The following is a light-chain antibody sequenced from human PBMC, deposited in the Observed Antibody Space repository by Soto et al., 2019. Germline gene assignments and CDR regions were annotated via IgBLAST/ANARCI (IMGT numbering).Light chain of an antibody. CDR1: SSDVGGYNY. J-gene: IGLJ1*01. Sequence: QSVLTQPAYVSGSPGQSITISCTGTSSDVGGYNYVSWYQQHPGKAPKLMIYDVSNRPSGVSNRFSDSKSGNTASLTISGLQAQDEADYYCSSYTSSSTRVLGTGTKVTVL. CDR2: DVS. V-gene: IGLV2-14*01. CDR3: SSYTSSSTRV.